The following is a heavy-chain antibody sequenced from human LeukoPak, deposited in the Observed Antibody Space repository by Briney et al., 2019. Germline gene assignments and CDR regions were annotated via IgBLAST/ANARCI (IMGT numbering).Heavy chain of an antibody. CDR2: INHSGST. V-gene: IGHV4-34*01. CDR3: ARGVSGHRDV. CDR1: GGSFSGHY. Sequence: SETLSLTCAVYGGSFSGHYWKWVRQPPGKGLEWIGEINHSGSTNYNPSLKSRVTMSIDTSKNQFSLKLSSVTAADTAVYYCARGVSGHRDVWGKGTTVTVSS. J-gene: IGHJ6*03. D-gene: IGHD3-3*01.